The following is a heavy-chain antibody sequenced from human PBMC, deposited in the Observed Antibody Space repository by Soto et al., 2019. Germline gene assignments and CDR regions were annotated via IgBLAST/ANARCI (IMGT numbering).Heavy chain of an antibody. J-gene: IGHJ4*02. V-gene: IGHV3-73*02. CDR1: GFTFSGSA. CDR2: IRSKSNSYAT. Sequence: EVQLVESGGGLVQPGGSLKLSCAASGFTFSGSAIHWVRQASGKGLEWVGRIRSKSNSYATAYAASVKGRFTISRDDSKNMAYLQMNSLKTEDTAVYYCTASGYDAVVDYWGQGTLVTVSS. D-gene: IGHD5-12*01. CDR3: TASGYDAVVDY.